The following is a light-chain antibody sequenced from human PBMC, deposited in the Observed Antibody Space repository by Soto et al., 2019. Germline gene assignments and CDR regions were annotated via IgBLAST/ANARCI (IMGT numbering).Light chain of an antibody. V-gene: IGKV1-5*03. J-gene: IGKJ2*01. CDR3: QQYNIYPYA. CDR1: QSINTW. CDR2: KAS. Sequence: DIQMTQSPSTLSASVGDRVTITCRASQSINTWLAWYQQKPGKAPNLVISKASDLEVGIPSRFSGSGSGTEFTLTISSLQPDDFATYYCQQYNIYPYAFGQGTKLEIK.